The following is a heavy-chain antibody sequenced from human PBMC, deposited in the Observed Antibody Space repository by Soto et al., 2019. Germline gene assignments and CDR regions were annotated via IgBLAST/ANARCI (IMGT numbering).Heavy chain of an antibody. CDR1: GGSISSGDYY. CDR2: IYYNGST. J-gene: IGHJ4*02. V-gene: IGHV4-30-4*01. D-gene: IGHD5-12*01. CDR3: DTCCYDPRQYYVDY. Sequence: SETLSLTCTVSGGSISSGDYYWSWIRQPPGNGLEWIGYIYYNGSTYYNPSLKSRVTISVDTSKNQFSLKLSSVTAADTAVYYCDTCCYDPRQYYVDYWGKGNRATVAS.